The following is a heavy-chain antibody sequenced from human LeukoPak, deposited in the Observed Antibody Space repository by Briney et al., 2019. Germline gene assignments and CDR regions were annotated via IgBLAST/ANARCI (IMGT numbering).Heavy chain of an antibody. CDR1: GFTFSSYG. Sequence: GRSLRLSCAASGFTFSSYGMHWVRQAPGKGLEWVSYISSSSSTIYYADSVKGRFTISRDNAKNSLYLQMNSLRAEDTAVYYCARVGYCSGGSGYENQNYYYYMDVWGKGTTVTVSS. CDR3: ARVGYCSGGSGYENQNYYYYMDV. J-gene: IGHJ6*03. V-gene: IGHV3-48*04. D-gene: IGHD2-15*01. CDR2: ISSSSSTI.